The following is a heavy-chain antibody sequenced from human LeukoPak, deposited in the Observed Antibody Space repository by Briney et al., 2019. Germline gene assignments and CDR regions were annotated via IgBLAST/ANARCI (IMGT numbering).Heavy chain of an antibody. CDR3: AREDSSAPGIDY. Sequence: SSQTLSLMRTVSGGSISSGGYYWSWIRQHAGKGLEWNGYIYYSGSTYYNPSLKNRVTISVDTSKNHFSLKLSSVTAADTAVYYCAREDSSAPGIDYWGQGTLVTVSS. CDR2: IYYSGST. D-gene: IGHD6-25*01. V-gene: IGHV4-31*03. J-gene: IGHJ4*02. CDR1: GGSISSGGYY.